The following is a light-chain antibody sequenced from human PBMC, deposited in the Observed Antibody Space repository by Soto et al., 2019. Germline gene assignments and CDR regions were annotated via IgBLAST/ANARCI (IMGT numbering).Light chain of an antibody. Sequence: QSVLTQPASVSGSPGQSITISCTGTSSDVGGYNYVSWYQQHPGKAPKLMIYDVSNRPSGVSNRFSGSKSGNTASLTISGRQAEDEADYYCSSYTSSSTRVFGGWTKVTVL. CDR1: SSDVGGYNY. CDR2: DVS. V-gene: IGLV2-14*01. CDR3: SSYTSSSTRV. J-gene: IGLJ2*01.